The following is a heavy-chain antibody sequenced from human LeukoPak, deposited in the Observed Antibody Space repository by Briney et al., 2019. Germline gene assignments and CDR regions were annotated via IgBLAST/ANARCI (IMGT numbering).Heavy chain of an antibody. CDR3: ARGIGATSGWYVIDY. CDR1: EYTFTSYA. Sequence: ASVKVSCKASEYTFTSYAMHWVRQAPGQRLEWMGWINAGNGNTKYSRKFQGRVTITRDTSASTAYMELRSLRSEDTAVYYCARGIGATSGWYVIDYWGQGTLVTVSS. CDR2: INAGNGNT. D-gene: IGHD6-19*01. J-gene: IGHJ4*02. V-gene: IGHV1-3*01.